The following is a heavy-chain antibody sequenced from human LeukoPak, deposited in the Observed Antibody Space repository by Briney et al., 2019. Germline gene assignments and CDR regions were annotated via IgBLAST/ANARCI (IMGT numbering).Heavy chain of an antibody. CDR3: ARASSYGDFDY. CDR2: IKSDGSTT. CDR1: EFTFSSYW. D-gene: IGHD4-17*01. Sequence: GGSLRLSCAASEFTFSSYWMHWVRHAPGKGLVWVSRIKSDGSTTSYADSVKGRFTISRDNAKNTLYLEMNSLRAEDTAVYYCARASSYGDFDYWGQGTLVTVSS. J-gene: IGHJ4*02. V-gene: IGHV3-74*01.